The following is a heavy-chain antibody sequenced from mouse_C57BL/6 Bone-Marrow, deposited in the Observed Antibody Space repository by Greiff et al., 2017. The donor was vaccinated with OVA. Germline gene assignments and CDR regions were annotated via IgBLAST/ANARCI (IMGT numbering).Heavy chain of an antibody. CDR3: ARYKPGTHWYCDV. Sequence: EVKVVESGGGLVQPGGSLSLSCAASGFTFTDYYMSWVRQPPGKALEWLGFIRNKANGYTTEYSASVKGRFTISRDNSQSILYLQMNALRAEDSATYYCARYKPGTHWYCDVWGTGTTVTVSS. V-gene: IGHV7-3*01. CDR1: GFTFTDYY. J-gene: IGHJ1*03. D-gene: IGHD4-1*01. CDR2: IRNKANGYTT.